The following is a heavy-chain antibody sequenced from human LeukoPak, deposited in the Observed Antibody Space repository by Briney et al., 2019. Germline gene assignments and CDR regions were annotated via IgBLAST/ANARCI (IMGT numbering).Heavy chain of an antibody. D-gene: IGHD3-22*01. Sequence: EGSLRLSCAASGFTFSSYSMNWVRQAPGKGLEWVSSISSSSSYIYYADSVKGRFTISRDNAKNSLYLQMNSLRAEDTAVYYCARPVGDDDSGYSDYWGQGTLVTVSS. CDR1: GFTFSSYS. J-gene: IGHJ4*02. V-gene: IGHV3-21*01. CDR3: ARPVGDDDSGYSDY. CDR2: ISSSSSYI.